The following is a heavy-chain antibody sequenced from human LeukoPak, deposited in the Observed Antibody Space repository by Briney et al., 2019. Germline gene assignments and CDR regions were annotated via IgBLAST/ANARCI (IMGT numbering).Heavy chain of an antibody. Sequence: GGSLRLSCAASGFTVSSNYMSWVRQAPGKGLEWVSVIYSGGSTYYADSVKGRFTISRDNSKNTLYLQMNSLRAEDTAVYYCTREPAKGYSYGRHFDYWGQGTLVTVSS. J-gene: IGHJ4*02. CDR3: TREPAKGYSYGRHFDY. CDR2: IYSGGST. V-gene: IGHV3-53*01. D-gene: IGHD5-18*01. CDR1: GFTVSSNY.